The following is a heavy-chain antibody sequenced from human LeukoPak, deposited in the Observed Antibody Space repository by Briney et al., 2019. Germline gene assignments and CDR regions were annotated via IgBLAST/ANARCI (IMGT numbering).Heavy chain of an antibody. J-gene: IGHJ6*02. Sequence: SETLSLTCTVSGGSISSYYWSWIRQPAGKGLEWIGRIYTSGSTNYNPSLKSRVTMSVNTSKTQFPLKLSFVAAADTAVYYCARSPYGSGSMSMRYYYGMDVWGQGTTVTVSS. CDR1: GGSISSYY. CDR3: ARSPYGSGSMSMRYYYGMDV. CDR2: IYTSGST. D-gene: IGHD3-10*01. V-gene: IGHV4-4*07.